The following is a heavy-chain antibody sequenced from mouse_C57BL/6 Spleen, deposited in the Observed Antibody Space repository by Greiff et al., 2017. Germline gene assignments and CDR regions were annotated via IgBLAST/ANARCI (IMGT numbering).Heavy chain of an antibody. CDR2: INPNNGGT. Sequence: EVQLQQSGPELVKPGASVKISCKASGYTFTDYYMNWVKQSHGKSLEWIGDINPNNGGTSYNQKFKGKATLTVDKSSSTAYMELRSLTSEDSAVYDCARKGYYETPFAYWGQGTLVTVSA. J-gene: IGHJ3*01. V-gene: IGHV1-26*01. D-gene: IGHD2-4*01. CDR3: ARKGYYETPFAY. CDR1: GYTFTDYY.